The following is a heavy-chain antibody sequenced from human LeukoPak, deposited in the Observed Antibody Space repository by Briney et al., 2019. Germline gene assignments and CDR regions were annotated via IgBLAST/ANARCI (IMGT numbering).Heavy chain of an antibody. D-gene: IGHD3-3*01. Sequence: ASVKISCKASGYTFAGYYMHWVRQAPGQGLEWMGWISAYNGNTNYAQKLQGRVTMTTDTSTSTAYMELRSLRSDDTAVYYCASQGFWSGYDYYYYGMDVWGQGATVTASS. J-gene: IGHJ6*02. V-gene: IGHV1-18*04. CDR2: ISAYNGNT. CDR1: GYTFAGYY. CDR3: ASQGFWSGYDYYYYGMDV.